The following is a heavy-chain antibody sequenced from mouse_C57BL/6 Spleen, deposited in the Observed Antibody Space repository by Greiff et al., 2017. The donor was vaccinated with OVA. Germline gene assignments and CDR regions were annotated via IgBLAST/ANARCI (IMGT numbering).Heavy chain of an antibody. D-gene: IGHD2-5*01. CDR3: ARGDSNFAMDY. CDR1: GYTFTSYW. CDR2: INPSSGYT. Sequence: VNVVESGAELAKPGASVKLSCKASGYTFTSYWMHWVKQRPGQGLEWIGYINPSSGYTKYNQKFKDKATLTADKSSSTAYMQLSSLTYEDSAVYYCARGDSNFAMDYWGQGTSVTVSS. J-gene: IGHJ4*01. V-gene: IGHV1-7*01.